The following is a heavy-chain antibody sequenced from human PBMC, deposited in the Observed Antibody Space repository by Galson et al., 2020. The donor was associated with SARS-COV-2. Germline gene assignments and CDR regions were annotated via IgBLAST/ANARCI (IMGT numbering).Heavy chain of an antibody. CDR1: GLTFSNYE. CDR3: ARVGLRGYSYGYRIDY. D-gene: IGHD5-18*01. V-gene: IGHV3-48*03. CDR2: ISGRG. Sequence: GESLKISCAASGLTFSNYEMNWVRQAPGKGLEWVSYISGRGTTISHADSGRSTKNYTASVQGQFTISRDNAKNSLYLQMNSLRADDTAVYYCARVGLRGYSYGYRIDYWGQGTLVTVSS. J-gene: IGHJ4*02.